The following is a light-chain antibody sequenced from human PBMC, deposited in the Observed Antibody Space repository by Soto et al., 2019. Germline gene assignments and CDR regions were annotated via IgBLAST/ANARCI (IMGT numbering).Light chain of an antibody. Sequence: DIQMTQSPSTLSASVGDRVTITCRAGQSISNLLAWYQQKSGRAPKLLIYKATILQSGVPSRFSGSGSGTEFTLTIRNLQPDEFVHYYCQCYHTVSRTFGQETKVEVK. CDR2: KAT. CDR1: QSISNL. J-gene: IGKJ1*01. CDR3: QCYHTVSRT. V-gene: IGKV1-5*03.